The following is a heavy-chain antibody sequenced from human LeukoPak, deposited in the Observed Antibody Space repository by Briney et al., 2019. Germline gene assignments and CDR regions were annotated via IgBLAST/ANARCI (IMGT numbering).Heavy chain of an antibody. CDR3: ARRPTYYYDSSGYYPYWFDP. V-gene: IGHV4-34*01. D-gene: IGHD3-22*01. J-gene: IGHJ5*02. CDR1: GFTFSSYS. CDR2: INHSGST. Sequence: TGGSLRLSCAASGFTFSSYSMNWVRQPPGKGLEWIGEINHSGSTNYNPSLKSRVTISVDTSKNQFSLKLSSVTAADTAVYYCARRPTYYYDSSGYYPYWFDPWGQGTLVTVSS.